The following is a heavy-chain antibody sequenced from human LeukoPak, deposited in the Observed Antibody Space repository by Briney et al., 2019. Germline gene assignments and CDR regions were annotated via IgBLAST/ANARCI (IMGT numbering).Heavy chain of an antibody. Sequence: PGGSLRLSRAASGFTFSSYSMNWVRQAPGKGLEWVSYISSSSSTIYYADSVKGRFTISRDNAKNSLYLQMNSLRAEDTAVYYCARGTYYYDSSGYSDAFDIWGQGTMVTVSS. V-gene: IGHV3-48*04. J-gene: IGHJ3*02. CDR3: ARGTYYYDSSGYSDAFDI. D-gene: IGHD3-22*01. CDR2: ISSSSSTI. CDR1: GFTFSSYS.